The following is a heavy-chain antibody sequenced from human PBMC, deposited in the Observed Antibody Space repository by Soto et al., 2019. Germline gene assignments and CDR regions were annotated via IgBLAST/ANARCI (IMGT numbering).Heavy chain of an antibody. CDR2: INSDGSST. D-gene: IGHD3-16*01. Sequence: EVQLVESGGGLVQPGGSLRLSCAASGFTLSGHWMHWVRQVPGKGLVWVSRINSDGSSTSYADSVKGRFTISRDNAKNTRYLQMNSLRAEDTAVYHCVRGAPFDLWGQGTLVTVSS. J-gene: IGHJ4*02. CDR1: GFTLSGHW. V-gene: IGHV3-74*01. CDR3: VRGAPFDL.